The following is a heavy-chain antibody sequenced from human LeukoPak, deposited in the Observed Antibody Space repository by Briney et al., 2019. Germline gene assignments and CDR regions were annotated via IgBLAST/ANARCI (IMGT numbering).Heavy chain of an antibody. CDR3: VRDQFFSFDY. Sequence: GGSLRLSCAASGFTFSTYSMNWVRQAPGKGLEWVSYISGTSHLIYYADSVKGRFTISRDNAKNSLYLQMSSLRDGDTAVYYCVRDQFFSFDYWGQGTLVTVSS. D-gene: IGHD3-3*01. CDR1: GFTFSTYS. V-gene: IGHV3-48*02. J-gene: IGHJ4*02. CDR2: ISGTSHLI.